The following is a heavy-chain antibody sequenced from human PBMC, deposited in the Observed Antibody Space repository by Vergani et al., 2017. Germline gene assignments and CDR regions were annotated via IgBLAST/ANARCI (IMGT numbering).Heavy chain of an antibody. D-gene: IGHD2-2*01. CDR1: GYTFTISS. CDR2: ISGYNGNT. CDR3: ARRVPFSAFEGQMLCYGLDV. V-gene: IGHV1-18*01. Sequence: QVQLVQSGAEVKKPGASVKVSCKASGYTFTISSIGWVRQAPGQGLEWLGWISGYNGNTNYAQKLQGRVTMTTDTSTSKAYMELRNLRSDDTAVYYCARRVPFSAFEGQMLCYGLDVWGQGTTVTVSS. J-gene: IGHJ6*02.